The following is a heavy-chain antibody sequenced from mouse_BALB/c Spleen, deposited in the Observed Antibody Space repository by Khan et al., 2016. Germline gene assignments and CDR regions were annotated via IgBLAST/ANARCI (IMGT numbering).Heavy chain of an antibody. CDR1: GFTFSTYA. CDR2: INSNGGST. V-gene: IGHV5-6-3*01. Sequence: ELQLVESGGGLVQPGGSLKLSCAASGFTFSTYAMSLFRQTPDQRLELVASINSNGGSTYYPDTLQGRFTIDREKAKNTLYLQRCSLQPEDTSMYNSAKVRQADDCWDQSTSVTVSS. J-gene: IGHJ4*01. CDR3: AKVRQADDC.